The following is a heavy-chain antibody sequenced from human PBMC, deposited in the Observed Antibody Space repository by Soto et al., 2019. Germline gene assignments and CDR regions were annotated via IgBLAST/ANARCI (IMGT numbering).Heavy chain of an antibody. V-gene: IGHV4-39*02. Sequence: SETLSLTCTVSGGSISLSSYFWGWVRQPPGQGLDWIGTIHYSGSTFYKPSLRSRVSISVDTSKNHFSLQLNSVTAADTAVYYCTRELGGAIDSWGQGTLVTVSS. CDR3: TRELGGAIDS. J-gene: IGHJ4*02. CDR1: GGSISLSSYF. CDR2: IHYSGST. D-gene: IGHD1-26*01.